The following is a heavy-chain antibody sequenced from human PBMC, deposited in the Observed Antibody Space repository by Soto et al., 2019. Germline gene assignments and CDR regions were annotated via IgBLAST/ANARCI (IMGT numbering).Heavy chain of an antibody. CDR3: ARVGVPIAVAAALDH. CDR1: GYTFTSNY. D-gene: IGHD6-19*01. J-gene: IGHJ4*02. CDR2: INPSGGST. V-gene: IGHV1-46*03. Sequence: QVQLVQSGAEVKKPGASVKVSCQASGYTFTSNYIHWVRQAPGQGLEWMGLINPSGGSTTYAQKSLRSFTLXRDTSTKTFYMEMSSLRSGDTAVYYCARVGVPIAVAAALDHWGQGTLVTVSS.